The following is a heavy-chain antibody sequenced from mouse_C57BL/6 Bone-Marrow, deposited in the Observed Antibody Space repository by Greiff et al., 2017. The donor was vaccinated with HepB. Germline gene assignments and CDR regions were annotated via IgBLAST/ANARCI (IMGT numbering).Heavy chain of an antibody. Sequence: QVQLQQSGAELARPGASVKLSCKASGYTFTSYGLSWVMQRTGQGLEWIGEIYPRSGNTYYNEKFKGKDTLTADKSSSTAYMELRSLTSEDSAVYFCAIITTVVECYWGQGTSVTVSS. J-gene: IGHJ4*01. V-gene: IGHV1-81*01. CDR3: AIITTVVECY. CDR2: IYPRSGNT. D-gene: IGHD1-1*01. CDR1: GYTFTSYG.